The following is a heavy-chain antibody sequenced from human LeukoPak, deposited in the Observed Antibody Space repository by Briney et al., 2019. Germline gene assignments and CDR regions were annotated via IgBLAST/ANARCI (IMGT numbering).Heavy chain of an antibody. D-gene: IGHD3-22*01. Sequence: GASVKVSCKASGYTFTGHYMHWVRQAPGQGLEWMGWINPNSGGTNYAQKFQGRVTMTRDTSISTAYMELSRLRSDDTAVYYCARDPQWGDYYDSSGYQFDYWGQGTLVTVSS. J-gene: IGHJ4*02. V-gene: IGHV1-2*02. CDR2: INPNSGGT. CDR1: GYTFTGHY. CDR3: ARDPQWGDYYDSSGYQFDY.